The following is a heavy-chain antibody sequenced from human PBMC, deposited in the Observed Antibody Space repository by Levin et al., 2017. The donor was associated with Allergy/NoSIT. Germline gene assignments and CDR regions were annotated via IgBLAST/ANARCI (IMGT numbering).Heavy chain of an antibody. D-gene: IGHD6-13*01. CDR1: GGSVSSGSYY. V-gene: IGHV4-61*01. CDR2: IYYSGST. J-gene: IGHJ6*02. CDR3: ARDNSAAGIYYYYGMDV. Sequence: GSLRLSCTVSGGSVSSGSYYWSWIRQPPGKGLEWIGYIYYSGSTNYNPSLKSRVTISVDTSKNQFSLKLSSVTAADTAVYYCARDNSAAGIYYYYGMDVWGQGTTVTVSS.